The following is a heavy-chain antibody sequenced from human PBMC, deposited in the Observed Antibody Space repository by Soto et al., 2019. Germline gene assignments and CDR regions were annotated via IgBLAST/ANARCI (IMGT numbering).Heavy chain of an antibody. Sequence: SETLSLTCSVSGAALNSGNYYWSWIRQVPGKGLEWIGHIYVTGAVDYNPSLRDRITISQDTSERQFSLNLRLVTAADTAVYYCARLSIATNNNKWFDPWGQGTLVTVSS. D-gene: IGHD3-3*02. J-gene: IGHJ5*02. V-gene: IGHV4-31*03. CDR2: IYVTGAV. CDR3: ARLSIATNNNKWFDP. CDR1: GAALNSGNYY.